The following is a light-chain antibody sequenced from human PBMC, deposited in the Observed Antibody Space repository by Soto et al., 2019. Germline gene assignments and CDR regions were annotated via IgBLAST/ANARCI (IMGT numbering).Light chain of an antibody. V-gene: IGKV1-39*01. J-gene: IGKJ2*01. CDR1: QGIATS. CDR2: AAS. CDR3: QRSHNTPPT. Sequence: DIQMTQSPSSLSASVGDRVTITCRASQGIATSLSWYQQKAGKAPRLLIYAASSLLSGVPSRFSGSGSGTDFTLTINTLQPEDFATYYCQRSHNTPPTFGQGTKLEI.